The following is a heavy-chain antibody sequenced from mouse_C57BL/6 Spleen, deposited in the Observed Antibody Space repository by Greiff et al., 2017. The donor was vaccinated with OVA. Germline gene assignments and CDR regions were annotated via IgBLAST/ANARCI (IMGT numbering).Heavy chain of an antibody. J-gene: IGHJ2*01. CDR2: IDPETGGT. V-gene: IGHV1-15*01. CDR3: TRITTVVEDY. D-gene: IGHD1-1*01. CDR1: GYTFTDYE. Sequence: VQLQQSGAELVRPGASVTLSCKASGYTFTDYEMHWVKQTPVHGLEWIGAIDPETGGTAYNQKFKGKAILTADKSSSTAYMELRSLTSEDSAVYYCTRITTVVEDYWGQGTTLTVSS.